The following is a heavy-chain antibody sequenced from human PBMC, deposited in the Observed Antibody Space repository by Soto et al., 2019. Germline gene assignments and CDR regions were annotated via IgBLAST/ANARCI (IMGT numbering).Heavy chain of an antibody. Sequence: SVKVSCKASGGTFSSYAISWVRQAPGQGLEWMGGIIPIFGTANYAQKFQGRVTITADESTSTAYMELSSLRSEDTAVYYCAREVEGYYYDSRTPLCAFDIWGQGTMVTVSS. CDR1: GGTFSSYA. CDR2: IIPIFGTA. D-gene: IGHD3-22*01. CDR3: AREVEGYYYDSRTPLCAFDI. J-gene: IGHJ3*02. V-gene: IGHV1-69*13.